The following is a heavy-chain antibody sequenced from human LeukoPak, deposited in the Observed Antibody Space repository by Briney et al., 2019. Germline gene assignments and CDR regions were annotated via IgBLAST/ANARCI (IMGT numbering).Heavy chain of an antibody. CDR3: AKDRYTAMAELLADY. J-gene: IGHJ4*02. Sequence: GGSLRLSCAASGFTFSSYGMHWVRQAPGKRLERVAVISYDGNNKYYADSVKGRFTISRDNSKNTLYLQMNSLRAEDTAVYYCAKDRYTAMAELLADYWGQGTLVTVSS. D-gene: IGHD5-18*01. CDR2: ISYDGNNK. CDR1: GFTFSSYG. V-gene: IGHV3-30*18.